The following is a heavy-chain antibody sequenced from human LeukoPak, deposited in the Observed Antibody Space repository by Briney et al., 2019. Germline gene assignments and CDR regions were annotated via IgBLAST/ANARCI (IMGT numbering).Heavy chain of an antibody. V-gene: IGHV3-23*01. CDR2: ISGSGGST. CDR3: AKDRGYNYVQAIDY. J-gene: IGHJ4*02. D-gene: IGHD5-18*01. CDR1: GFTFSTYA. Sequence: GGSLRLSCAASGFTFSTYAINWVRQAPGKGLEWVSAISGSGGSTYYADSVKGRFTISRDNSKDTLYLQMNSLRAEDTAVYYCAKDRGYNYVQAIDYWGQGTLVTVSS.